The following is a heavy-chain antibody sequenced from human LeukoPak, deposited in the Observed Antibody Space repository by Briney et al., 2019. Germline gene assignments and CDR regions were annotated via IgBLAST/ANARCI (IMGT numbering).Heavy chain of an antibody. CDR1: GFTFSTYW. J-gene: IGHJ4*02. CDR2: MKEDGSEK. D-gene: IGHD3-22*01. V-gene: IGHV3-7*01. Sequence: GGSLRLSCAASGFTFSTYWMSWVPQVPGRGLEWVDNMKEDGSEKYFVDSVKGRFTISRDNAKNLLYLQMNSLRTEDTAVYYCARTYFSDSSGYRHSDYWGQGTLVTVSS. CDR3: ARTYFSDSSGYRHSDY.